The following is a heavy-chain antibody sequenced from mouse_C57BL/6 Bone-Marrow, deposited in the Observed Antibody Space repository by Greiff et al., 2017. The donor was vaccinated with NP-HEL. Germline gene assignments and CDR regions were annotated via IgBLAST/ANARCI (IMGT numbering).Heavy chain of an antibody. D-gene: IGHD1-1*01. V-gene: IGHV14-1*01. Sequence: EVQLQQSGAELVRPGASVKLSCTASGFNIKDYYMHWVKQRPEQGLEWLGRIGPEDGDTEYAPKFPGKATMTADTYSNTAYLQISSLTSEDTAVYYCTTRYGSSHRYFDVGGTGTPVTVSS. CDR1: GFNIKDYY. J-gene: IGHJ1*03. CDR2: IGPEDGDT. CDR3: TTRYGSSHRYFDV.